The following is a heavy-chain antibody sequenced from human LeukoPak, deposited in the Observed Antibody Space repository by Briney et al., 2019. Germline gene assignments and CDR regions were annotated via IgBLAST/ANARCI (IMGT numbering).Heavy chain of an antibody. CDR2: ISGSGGST. D-gene: IGHD5-24*01. CDR3: AKAPRRDGYNSLYDY. CDR1: GFTFSSYA. V-gene: IGHV3-23*01. Sequence: GGSLRLSCAASGFTFSSYAMSWVRQAPGKGLEWVSAISGSGGSTYYADSVKGRFTISRDNSKNTLYLQMNSLRAEDTAVYYCAKAPRRDGYNSLYDYWGQGTLVTVSS. J-gene: IGHJ4*02.